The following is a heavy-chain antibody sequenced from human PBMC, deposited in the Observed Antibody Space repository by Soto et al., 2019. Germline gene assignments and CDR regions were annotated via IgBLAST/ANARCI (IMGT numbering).Heavy chain of an antibody. D-gene: IGHD5-12*01. CDR1: VGSSNTFY. V-gene: IGHV4-4*07. J-gene: IGHJ4*02. Sequence: SETLSLTGTVSVGSSNTFYWSWVRQPAGKGLEWIGRIFSIGSTSFNPSLESRVAMSVDTSKNHFSLNLSSVTAADMAVYYCAREGSYSAYNFAHGIQLWSFDFWGQGALVTAPQ. CDR2: IFSIGST. CDR3: AREGSYSAYNFAHGIQLWSFDF.